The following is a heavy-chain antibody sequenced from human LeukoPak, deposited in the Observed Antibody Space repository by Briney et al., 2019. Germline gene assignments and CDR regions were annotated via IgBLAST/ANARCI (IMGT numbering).Heavy chain of an antibody. V-gene: IGHV4-59*08. Sequence: SETLSLTCTVSGGSISSYYWSWIRQPPGKGLEWIGYIYYSGSTNYNPSLKSRVTISVDTSKNQFSLKLSSVTAADTAVYYCARHGAGYSSGWSDYWSQGTLVTVSS. CDR1: GGSISSYY. CDR2: IYYSGST. J-gene: IGHJ4*02. CDR3: ARHGAGYSSGWSDY. D-gene: IGHD6-19*01.